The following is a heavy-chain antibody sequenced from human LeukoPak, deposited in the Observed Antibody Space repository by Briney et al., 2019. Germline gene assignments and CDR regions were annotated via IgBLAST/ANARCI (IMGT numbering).Heavy chain of an antibody. CDR3: ARAGVMIDLYYYMDV. CDR2: INPSGGST. CDR1: GYTFTSYY. J-gene: IGHJ6*03. Sequence: ASVKVSCKASGYTFTSYYMHWERQAPGQGLEWMGIINPSGGSTSYAQKFQGRVTMTKDTSISTAYMELSRLKSDDTAVYYCARAGVMIDLYYYMDVWGKGTTVTVSS. V-gene: IGHV1-46*01. D-gene: IGHD3-22*01.